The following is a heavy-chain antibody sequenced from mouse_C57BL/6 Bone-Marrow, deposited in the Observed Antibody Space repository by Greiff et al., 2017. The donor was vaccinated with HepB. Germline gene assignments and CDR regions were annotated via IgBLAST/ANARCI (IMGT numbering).Heavy chain of an antibody. CDR2: IDPSDSYT. Sequence: QVQLQQPGAELVMPGASVKLSCKASGYTFTSYWMHWVKQRPGQGLEWIGEIDPSDSYTNYNQKFKGKSTLTVDKSSSTAYMQLSSLTSEDSAVYNCARSLYYGSSYGNYWGQGTTLTVSS. J-gene: IGHJ2*01. CDR3: ARSLYYGSSYGNY. D-gene: IGHD1-1*01. CDR1: GYTFTSYW. V-gene: IGHV1-69*01.